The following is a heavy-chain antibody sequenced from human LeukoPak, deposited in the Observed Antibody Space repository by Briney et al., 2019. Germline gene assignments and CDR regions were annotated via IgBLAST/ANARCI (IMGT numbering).Heavy chain of an antibody. V-gene: IGHV4-39*07. CDR1: GGSISSSTYY. J-gene: IGHJ4*02. D-gene: IGHD1-26*01. CDR3: ARDKSGNFDY. CDR2: IYYSGAT. Sequence: SETLSLTCSVSGGSISSSTYYWGWIRQPPGKGLEWIGSIYYSGATYYNPSLKSRVTISVDTSKNQFSLKLSSVTAADTAVYYCARDKSGNFDYWGQGTLVTVSS.